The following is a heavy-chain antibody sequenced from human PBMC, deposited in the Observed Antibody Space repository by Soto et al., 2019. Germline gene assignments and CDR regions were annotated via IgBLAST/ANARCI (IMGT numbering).Heavy chain of an antibody. CDR2: INPNTGGT. D-gene: IGHD4-17*01. CDR3: ARDCGVTTVLTNWFDP. CDR1: GYTFTGHY. J-gene: IGHJ5*02. V-gene: IGHV1-2*02. Sequence: ASVEVSCKASGYTFTGHYIQWGRQAPGQEVEWMGWINPNTGGTYYAQKFEGRITMTRDTSISTAYMELSILRSEDTAVYYCARDCGVTTVLTNWFDPWGQGTLVTVSS.